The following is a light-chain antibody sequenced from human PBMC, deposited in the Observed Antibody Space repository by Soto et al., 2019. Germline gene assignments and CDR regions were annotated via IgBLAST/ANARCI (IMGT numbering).Light chain of an antibody. J-gene: IGLJ1*01. CDR1: SSNIGAGYD. V-gene: IGLV1-40*01. CDR2: ANT. Sequence: QSVLTQSPSVSGAPGQTVTISCTGSSSNIGAGYDVHWYQQLPGTAPKLLIYANTNRPSGVPDRFSGSKSGTSASLAIIGLQAEDEADYYCQSYDSSLSGYVFGTGTKVTVL. CDR3: QSYDSSLSGYV.